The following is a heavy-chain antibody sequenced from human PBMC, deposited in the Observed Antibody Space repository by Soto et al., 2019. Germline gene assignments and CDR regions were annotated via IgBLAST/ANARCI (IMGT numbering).Heavy chain of an antibody. CDR2: MYPGDSET. J-gene: IGHJ1*01. Sequence: GESLKISCKPSGYSFTSYYIAWVRQVPGKGLEWMGIMYPGDSETRYSPTFQGQVTISADKSISTAYLQWSSLKASDTAMYYCAVAVVATRFEYFQHWGQGTLVTVSS. CDR1: GYSFTSYY. V-gene: IGHV5-51*01. CDR3: AVAVVATRFEYFQH. D-gene: IGHD2-21*01.